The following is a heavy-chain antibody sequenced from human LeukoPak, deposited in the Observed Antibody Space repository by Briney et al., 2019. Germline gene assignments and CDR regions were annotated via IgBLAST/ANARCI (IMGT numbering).Heavy chain of an antibody. Sequence: GGSLRLSCAASGFTFSSYEMNWVRQAPGKGLGWVSYISSSGSTIYYADSVKGRFTIPRDNAKNSLYLQMDSLRAEDTAFYYCGKASSGYYSAILHWGQGTLVTVSS. CDR1: GFTFSSYE. D-gene: IGHD3-22*01. J-gene: IGHJ4*02. V-gene: IGHV3-48*03. CDR3: GKASSGYYSAILH. CDR2: ISSSGSTI.